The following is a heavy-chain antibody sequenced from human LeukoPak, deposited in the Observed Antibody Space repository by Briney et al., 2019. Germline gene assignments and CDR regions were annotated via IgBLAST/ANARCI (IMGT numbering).Heavy chain of an antibody. CDR2: ISAYNGNT. D-gene: IGHD6-13*01. CDR1: GYTFTSYG. CDR3: ARDMDSSSWYYGFDP. Sequence: ASVTVSCTASGYTFTSYGISWVRQAPGQGLEWMGWISAYNGNTNYAQKLQGRVTMTTDTSTSTAYMELRSLRSDDTAVYYCARDMDSSSWYYGFDPWGQGTLVTVSS. V-gene: IGHV1-18*01. J-gene: IGHJ5*02.